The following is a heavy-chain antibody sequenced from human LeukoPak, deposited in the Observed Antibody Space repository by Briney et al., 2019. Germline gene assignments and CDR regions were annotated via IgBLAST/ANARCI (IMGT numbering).Heavy chain of an antibody. CDR1: GFTFSSYS. J-gene: IGHJ6*04. D-gene: IGHD4-17*01. CDR3: ARDSYDYGDLDV. Sequence: GGSLRLSCAASGFTFSSYSMNWVRQAPGKGLEWVSSISSSSSYIYYADSVKGRFTISRDNAKNSLYLQMNSLRAEDTAVYYCARDSYDYGDLDVWGKGTTVTVSS. V-gene: IGHV3-21*01. CDR2: ISSSSSYI.